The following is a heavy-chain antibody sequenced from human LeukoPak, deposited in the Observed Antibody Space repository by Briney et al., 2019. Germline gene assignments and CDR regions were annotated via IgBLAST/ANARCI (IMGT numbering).Heavy chain of an antibody. D-gene: IGHD4-17*01. Sequence: PSETLSLTCTVSGGSISSYYWSWIRQPPGKGLEWIGYIYYSGSTNYNPSLKSRVTISVDTSENQFSLKLSSVTAADTAVYYCARMTTVTSQFQHWGQGTLVTVSS. CDR2: IYYSGST. CDR3: ARMTTVTSQFQH. J-gene: IGHJ1*01. V-gene: IGHV4-59*01. CDR1: GGSISSYY.